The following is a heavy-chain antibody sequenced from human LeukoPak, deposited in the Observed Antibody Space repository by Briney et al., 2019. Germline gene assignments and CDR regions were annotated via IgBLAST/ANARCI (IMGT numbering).Heavy chain of an antibody. CDR2: INHSGST. CDR3: ARVSPYYYGSGSYYGY. Sequence: SETLSLTCTVSGGSISSYYWSWIRQPPGKGLEWIGEINHSGSTNYNPSLKSRVTISVDTSKNQFSLKLSSVTAADTAVYYCARVSPYYYGSGSYYGYWGQGTLVTVSS. CDR1: GGSISSYY. V-gene: IGHV4-34*01. D-gene: IGHD3-10*01. J-gene: IGHJ4*02.